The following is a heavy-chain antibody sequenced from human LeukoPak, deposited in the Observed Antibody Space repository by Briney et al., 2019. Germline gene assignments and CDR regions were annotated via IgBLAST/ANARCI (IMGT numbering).Heavy chain of an antibody. Sequence: GGSLRLSCAASGFTFSSYSMNWVRQAPGKGLEWVSSISSSSRYIYYADSVKGRFTISRDNAKNSLYLQMNSLRAEDTAVYYCARVPSGIGVSDAFDIWGQGTMVTVSS. V-gene: IGHV3-21*01. CDR2: ISSSSRYI. CDR3: ARVPSGIGVSDAFDI. D-gene: IGHD3-3*01. CDR1: GFTFSSYS. J-gene: IGHJ3*02.